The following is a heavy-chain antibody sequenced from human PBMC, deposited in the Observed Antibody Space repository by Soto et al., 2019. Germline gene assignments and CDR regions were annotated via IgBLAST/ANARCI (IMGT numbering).Heavy chain of an antibody. J-gene: IGHJ4*02. CDR2: ISAYNGNT. CDR1: GYTFTSYG. CDR3: ARLGSGSYFYAYLDY. V-gene: IGHV1-18*01. D-gene: IGHD1-26*01. Sequence: ASVKVSCKASGYTFTSYGISWVRQTPGQGLEWMGWISAYNGNTNYAQKLQGRVTMTTDTSTSTAYMELRSLRSDDTALYYCARLGSGSYFYAYLDYWGQGTLVTGSS.